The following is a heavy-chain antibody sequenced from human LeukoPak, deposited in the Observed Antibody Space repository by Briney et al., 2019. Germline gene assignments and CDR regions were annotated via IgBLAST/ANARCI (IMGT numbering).Heavy chain of an antibody. J-gene: IGHJ6*03. CDR2: LSDSGGSA. V-gene: IGHV3-23*01. CDR3: AKGGAVSSKSITMIRGTRRYYYYMDV. D-gene: IGHD3-10*01. Sequence: GGSLRLSCAASGFTFSSCGMSWVRQAPGKGLEWVSALSDSGGSAFYADSVKGRFTISRDNSKNTLYLQMNRLRAEDTAVYYCAKGGAVSSKSITMIRGTRRYYYYMDVWGKGTTVTISS. CDR1: GFTFSSCG.